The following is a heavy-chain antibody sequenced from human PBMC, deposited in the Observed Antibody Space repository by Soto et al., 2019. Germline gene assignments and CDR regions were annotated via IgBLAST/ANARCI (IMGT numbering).Heavy chain of an antibody. CDR3: ARLGRAAEVGGGMDV. CDR1: GYSFTSYW. V-gene: IGHV5-10-1*01. D-gene: IGHD6-13*01. J-gene: IGHJ6*02. Sequence: GESLKISCKGSGYSFTSYWISWVRQMPGKGLEWMGRIDPSDSYTNYSPSFQGHVTISADKSISTAYLQWSSLKASDTAMYYCARLGRAAEVGGGMDVWGQGTTVTVSS. CDR2: IDPSDSYT.